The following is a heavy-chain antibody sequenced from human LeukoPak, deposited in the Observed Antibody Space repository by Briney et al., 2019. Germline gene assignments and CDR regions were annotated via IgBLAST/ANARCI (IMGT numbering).Heavy chain of an antibody. D-gene: IGHD1-26*01. CDR1: GGSISSSSYY. J-gene: IGHJ4*02. CDR2: IYTSGST. V-gene: IGHV4-61*02. CDR3: ARFNSGSYQHYFDY. Sequence: SETLSLTCTVSGGSISSSSYYWGWIRQPAGKGLEWIGRIYTSGSTNYNPSLKSRVTMSVDTSKNQFSLKLSSVTAADTAVYYCARFNSGSYQHYFDYWGQGTLVTVSS.